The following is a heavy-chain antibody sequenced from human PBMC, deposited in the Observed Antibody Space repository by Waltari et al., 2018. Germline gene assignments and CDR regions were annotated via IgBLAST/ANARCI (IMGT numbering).Heavy chain of an antibody. CDR2: INPSGGST. D-gene: IGHD6-6*01. Sequence: QVQLVQSGAEVKKPGASVKVSCKASGYTFTSYYMHWVRQAPGQGLEWMGIINPSGGSTSYEQKFQGRGTMTRDTSTSTVYMELSSLRSEDTAVYYCARRRGQLVPFLDYWGQGTLVTVSS. V-gene: IGHV1-46*01. CDR3: ARRRGQLVPFLDY. J-gene: IGHJ4*02. CDR1: GYTFTSYY.